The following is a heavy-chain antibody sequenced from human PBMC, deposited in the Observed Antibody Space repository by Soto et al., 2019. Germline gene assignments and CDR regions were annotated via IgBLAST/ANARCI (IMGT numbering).Heavy chain of an antibody. Sequence: QVQLQESGPGLVKPSQTLSLTCTVSGGSISSGGYYWSWIRQHPGKGLEWIGYIYYSGSTYYNPSLTRRVTISVDSSKNQFSLKLSSVTAADTAVYYCARILWDDSSVRSWGQGTLVTVSS. CDR1: GGSISSGGYY. D-gene: IGHD3-22*01. CDR3: ARILWDDSSVRS. V-gene: IGHV4-31*03. J-gene: IGHJ5*02. CDR2: IYYSGST.